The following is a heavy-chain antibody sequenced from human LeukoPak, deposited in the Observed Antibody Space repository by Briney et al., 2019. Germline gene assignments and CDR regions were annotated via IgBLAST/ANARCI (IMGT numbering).Heavy chain of an antibody. J-gene: IGHJ3*02. CDR3: ASSIVVVVADAFDI. Sequence: KSSETLSLTRAVYGGSFSGYYWSWIRQPPGKGLEWIGEINHSGSTNYNPSLKSRVTISVGTSKNQFSLKLSSVTAADTAVYYCASSIVVVVADAFDIWGQGTMVTVSS. V-gene: IGHV4-34*01. D-gene: IGHD2-15*01. CDR1: GGSFSGYY. CDR2: INHSGST.